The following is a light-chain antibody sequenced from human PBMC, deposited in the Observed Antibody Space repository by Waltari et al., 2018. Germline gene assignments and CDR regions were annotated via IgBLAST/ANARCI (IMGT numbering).Light chain of an antibody. V-gene: IGKV3-20*01. Sequence: EIVLTQSPDTLTLSPGERATLSCRASQSVSSSYLAWYQQKPGQAPSLLIFGASTRATGIPDRFGGSGSGTDFTLTISRLEPEDFAVYYCQQYGTSPWTFGQGTKVEIK. CDR2: GAS. J-gene: IGKJ1*01. CDR1: QSVSSSY. CDR3: QQYGTSPWT.